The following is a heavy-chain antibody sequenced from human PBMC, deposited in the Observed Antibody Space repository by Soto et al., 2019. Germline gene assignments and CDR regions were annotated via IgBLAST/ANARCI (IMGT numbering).Heavy chain of an antibody. V-gene: IGHV3-9*01. CDR2: ISWNSGSI. Sequence: EVQLVESGGGLVQPGRSLRLCCAASGFTFDDHAMHWVRQAPGKGLEWVAGISWNSGSIDYADSVKGRFTISRDNAKNSLHLQLNSLRAEDTALYYCAKVVEYSSGWNYYYYGMDVWGQGTTVTVSS. CDR3: AKVVEYSSGWNYYYYGMDV. CDR1: GFTFDDHA. D-gene: IGHD6-19*01. J-gene: IGHJ6*02.